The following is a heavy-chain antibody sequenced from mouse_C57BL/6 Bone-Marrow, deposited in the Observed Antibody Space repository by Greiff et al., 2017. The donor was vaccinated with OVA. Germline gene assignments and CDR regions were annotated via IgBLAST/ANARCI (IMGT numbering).Heavy chain of an antibody. J-gene: IGHJ3*01. V-gene: IGHV1-64*01. CDR2: IHPNSGST. CDR1: GYTFTSYW. Sequence: VQLQEPGAELVKPGASVKLSCKASGYTFTSYWMHWVKQRPGQGLEWIGMIHPNSGSTNYNEKFKSKATLTVDKSSSTAYMQLSSLTSEDSAVYYCARRELTGTAWFAYWGQGTLVTVSA. D-gene: IGHD4-1*01. CDR3: ARRELTGTAWFAY.